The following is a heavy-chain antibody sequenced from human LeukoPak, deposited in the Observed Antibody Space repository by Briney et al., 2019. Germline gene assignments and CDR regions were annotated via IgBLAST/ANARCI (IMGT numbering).Heavy chain of an antibody. CDR1: GYSFTSYW. Sequence: GESLKISCKGSGYSFTSYWIGWVRQMPGKGLEWMGIIYPGDSDTRYSPSFQGQVTISADKSISTAYLQWSSLKASDTAVYYCARHGSGQWRYYYGMDVWGKGTTVTVSS. CDR2: IYPGDSDT. J-gene: IGHJ6*04. V-gene: IGHV5-51*01. CDR3: ARHGSGQWRYYYGMDV. D-gene: IGHD6-19*01.